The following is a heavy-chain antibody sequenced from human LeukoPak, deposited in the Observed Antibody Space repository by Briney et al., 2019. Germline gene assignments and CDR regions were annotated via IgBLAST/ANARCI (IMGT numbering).Heavy chain of an antibody. CDR1: GGSISSSSYY. CDR3: ARDRFPYYDFWSGYDYNWFDP. CDR2: IYYSGST. Sequence: SETLSLTCTVSGGSISSSSYYWGWIRQPPGKGLEWIGSIYYSGSTNYNPSLKSRVTISVDTSKNQFSLKLSSVTAADTAVYYCARDRFPYYDFWSGYDYNWFDPWGQGTLVTVSS. D-gene: IGHD3-3*01. J-gene: IGHJ5*02. V-gene: IGHV4-39*07.